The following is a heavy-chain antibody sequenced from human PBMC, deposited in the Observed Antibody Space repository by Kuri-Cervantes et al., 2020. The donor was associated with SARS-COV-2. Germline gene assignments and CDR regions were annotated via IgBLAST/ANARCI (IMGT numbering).Heavy chain of an antibody. D-gene: IGHD3-22*01. V-gene: IGHV3-30*18. CDR2: ISYDGSNK. Sequence: GESLKISCAASGFTFSSYGMHWVRQAPGKGLEWVAVISYDGSNKYYADSVKGRFTISRDNSKNTLYLQMISLRAEDTAVYYCAKDLGGYVGYWGQGTLVTVSS. CDR1: GFTFSSYG. J-gene: IGHJ4*02. CDR3: AKDLGGYVGY.